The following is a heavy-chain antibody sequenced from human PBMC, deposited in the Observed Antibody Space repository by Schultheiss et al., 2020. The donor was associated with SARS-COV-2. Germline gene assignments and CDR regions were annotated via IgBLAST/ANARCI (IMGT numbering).Heavy chain of an antibody. Sequence: GSLRLSCSVSGGSISSSSYYWGWIRQPPGKGLEWIGYIYYSGSTNYNPSLKSRVTISVDTSKNQFSLKLSSVTAADTAVYYCARAYYYDSSGYSDAFDIWGQGTMVTVSS. CDR1: GGSISSSSYY. D-gene: IGHD3-22*01. CDR3: ARAYYYDSSGYSDAFDI. CDR2: IYYSGST. V-gene: IGHV4-61*05. J-gene: IGHJ3*02.